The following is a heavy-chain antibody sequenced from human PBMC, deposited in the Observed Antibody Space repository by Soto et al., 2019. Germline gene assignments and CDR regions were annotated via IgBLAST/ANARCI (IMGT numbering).Heavy chain of an antibody. D-gene: IGHD6-19*01. CDR2: IYWDDDN. J-gene: IGHJ4*02. CDR3: APDVGAGNPAFLDF. V-gene: IGHV2-5*02. Sequence: QITLKESGPALVRPTQTLTLTCSFSGFSLRSSDVGVGWIRQPPGKALEWLAVIYWDDDNRYSPSLKSRLTIXKXTXXNQVVLTMTNLDPVDTATYYCAPDVGAGNPAFLDFWGQGTLVTVSS. CDR1: GFSLRSSDVG.